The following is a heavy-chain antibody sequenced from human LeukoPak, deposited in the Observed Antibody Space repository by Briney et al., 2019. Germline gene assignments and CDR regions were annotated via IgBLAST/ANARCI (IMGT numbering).Heavy chain of an antibody. CDR3: ARTRGYSYGPSDY. D-gene: IGHD5-18*01. Sequence: SETLSLSCSVSGGSISSYYWSWIRQPPGKGLEWIGNTYSIWSTNYNPSLKSRVTISVDTSKNQFSLKLSSVTAADTAVYYCARTRGYSYGPSDYWGQGTLVTVSS. CDR1: GGSISSYY. V-gene: IGHV4-59*01. J-gene: IGHJ4*02. CDR2: TYSIWST.